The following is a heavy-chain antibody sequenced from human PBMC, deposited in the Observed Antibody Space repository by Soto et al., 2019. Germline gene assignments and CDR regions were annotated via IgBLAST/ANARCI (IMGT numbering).Heavy chain of an antibody. J-gene: IGHJ4*02. CDR1: GGSISSYY. Sequence: QVQLQESGPGLVKPSETLSLTCTVSGGSISSYYWSWIRQPPGKGLEWIGYIYYSGSTNYNPSLKSRVTRSVDTSKNQFSLKLSSVTAADTAVYYCARVRGYSYGPYYLDYWGQGTLVTVSS. CDR3: ARVRGYSYGPYYLDY. D-gene: IGHD5-18*01. CDR2: IYYSGST. V-gene: IGHV4-59*01.